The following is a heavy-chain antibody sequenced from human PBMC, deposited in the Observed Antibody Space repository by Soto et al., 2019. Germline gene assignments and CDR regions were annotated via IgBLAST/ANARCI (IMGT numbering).Heavy chain of an antibody. CDR1: GGSFSGYY. CDR3: ARDRYGSGSRWARGNWFDP. D-gene: IGHD3-10*01. J-gene: IGHJ5*02. CDR2: INHSGST. Sequence: SETLSLTCAVYGGSFSGYYWSWIRQPPGKGLEWIGEINHSGSTNYNPSLKSRVTISVDTSKNQFSLKLSSVTAADTAVYYCARDRYGSGSRWARGNWFDPWGQGTLVTVSS. V-gene: IGHV4-34*01.